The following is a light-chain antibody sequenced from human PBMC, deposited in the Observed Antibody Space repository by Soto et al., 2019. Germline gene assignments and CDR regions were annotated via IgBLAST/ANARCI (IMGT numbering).Light chain of an antibody. Sequence: IHLTQSPSSLSASVGDIVTITFRASQGIRTYLAWYQQKPGKAPKLLIYSASTLQSGVPSRFSGSGSGTDFTLTISSLQPEDFATYYCLQVDVYPWTFGQGTKVDIK. J-gene: IGKJ1*01. CDR2: SAS. V-gene: IGKV1-9*01. CDR1: QGIRTY. CDR3: LQVDVYPWT.